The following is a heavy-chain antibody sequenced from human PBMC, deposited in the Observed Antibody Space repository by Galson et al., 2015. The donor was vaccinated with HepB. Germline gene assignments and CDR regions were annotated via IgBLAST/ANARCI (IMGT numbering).Heavy chain of an antibody. V-gene: IGHV3-15*01. CDR3: ATGRAFDI. J-gene: IGHJ3*02. CDR1: GFTFSNAW. CDR2: VKSKPDGGTI. Sequence: SLRLSCAASGFTFSNAWMNWVRQAPGKGLEWVGRVKSKPDGGTIDYVAPVKGRFTISRDDSKNTLYLQMNSLKTEDTAVYYCATGRAFDIWGQGTMVTVS.